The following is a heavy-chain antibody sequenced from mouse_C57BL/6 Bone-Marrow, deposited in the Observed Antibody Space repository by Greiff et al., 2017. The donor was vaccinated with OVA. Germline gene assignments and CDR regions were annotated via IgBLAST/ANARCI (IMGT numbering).Heavy chain of an antibody. Sequence: VKLQESGAELVRPGTSVKMSCKASGYTFTNYWIGWAKQRPGHGLEWIGDIYPGGGYTNYNEKFKGKATLTADKSSSTAYMQFSSLTSEDSAIYYCARRQAGKDYFDYWGQGTTLTVSS. CDR2: IYPGGGYT. V-gene: IGHV1-63*01. D-gene: IGHD3-2*02. CDR1: GYTFTNYW. J-gene: IGHJ2*01. CDR3: ARRQAGKDYFDY.